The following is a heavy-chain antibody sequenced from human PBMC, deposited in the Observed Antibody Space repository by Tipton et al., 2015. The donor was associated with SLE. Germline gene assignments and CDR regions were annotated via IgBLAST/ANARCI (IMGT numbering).Heavy chain of an antibody. D-gene: IGHD3-16*01. J-gene: IGHJ3*02. V-gene: IGHV4-39*07. CDR1: GGSISSRRFY. Sequence: TLSLTCTVSGGSISSRRFYWAWVRQTPEKGLQWIGGIYYSGTTYYNPSLKSRVTISMDTSKNQFSLNLSSMTAADAAVYYCATSPTSRDGFDIWGQGTMVTVSS. CDR3: ATSPTSRDGFDI. CDR2: IYYSGTT.